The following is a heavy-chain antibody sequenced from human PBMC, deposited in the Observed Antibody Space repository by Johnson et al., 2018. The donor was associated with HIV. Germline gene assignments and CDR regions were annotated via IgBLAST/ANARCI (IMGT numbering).Heavy chain of an antibody. CDR2: ISWNSGSGGNT. V-gene: IGHV3-23*04. CDR1: GFTFDDYA. Sequence: VQLVESGGVVVQPGGSLRLSCAASGFTFDDYAMHWVRQAPGNGLEWVSLISWNSGSGGNTYYADSVKGRFTISRDNSKNTLYLQMNSLRAEDTAVYYCAKGPPGRGFDAFDIWGQGTMVTVSS. CDR3: AKGPPGRGFDAFDI. J-gene: IGHJ3*02.